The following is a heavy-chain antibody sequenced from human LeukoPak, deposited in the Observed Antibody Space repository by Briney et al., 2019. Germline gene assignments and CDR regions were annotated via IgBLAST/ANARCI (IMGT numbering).Heavy chain of an antibody. CDR1: GFTFSSYG. J-gene: IGHJ4*02. CDR2: IWYDGSNK. CDR3: AKDHGDIVVVPAATAPDY. V-gene: IGHV3-33*06. D-gene: IGHD2-2*01. Sequence: GGSLRLSCAASGFTFSSYGMHWVRQAPGKGLEWVAVIWYDGSNKYYADSVKGRFTISRDNSKNTLYLQMNSLRAEDTAVYYRAKDHGDIVVVPAATAPDYWGQGTLVTVSS.